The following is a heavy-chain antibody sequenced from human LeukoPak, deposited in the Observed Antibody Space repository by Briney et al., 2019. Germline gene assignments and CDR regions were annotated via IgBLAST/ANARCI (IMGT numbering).Heavy chain of an antibody. Sequence: ASVKVSCKASGYTFTACYIQWVRQAPGQGLEWMGWINPNSGGTNHAQKFQGRVTMTRDTSVSTVYMELSRLRSDDTAVYYCGRGIIDYSSSLGEYWGQGTLVTVSS. J-gene: IGHJ4*02. D-gene: IGHD3-16*01. V-gene: IGHV1-2*02. CDR1: GYTFTACY. CDR3: GRGIIDYSSSLGEY. CDR2: INPNSGGT.